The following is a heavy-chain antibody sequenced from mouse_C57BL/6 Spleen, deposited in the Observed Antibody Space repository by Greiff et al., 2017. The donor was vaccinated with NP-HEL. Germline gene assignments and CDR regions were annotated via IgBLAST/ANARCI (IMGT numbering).Heavy chain of an antibody. CDR1: GYSFTGYY. Sequence: EVKLQESGPELVKPGASVKISCKASGYSFTGYYMNWVKQNPEKSLEWIGEINPSTGGTTYNQKFKAKATLTVDKSSSTAYMQLKSLTSEDSAVYYCASHYDYYFDYWGQGTTLTVSS. J-gene: IGHJ2*01. V-gene: IGHV1-42*01. D-gene: IGHD2-4*01. CDR2: INPSTGGT. CDR3: ASHYDYYFDY.